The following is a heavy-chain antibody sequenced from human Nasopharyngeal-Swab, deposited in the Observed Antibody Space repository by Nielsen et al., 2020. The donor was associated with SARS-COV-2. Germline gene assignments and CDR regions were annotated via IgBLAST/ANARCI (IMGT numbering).Heavy chain of an antibody. J-gene: IGHJ6*02. D-gene: IGHD6-13*01. V-gene: IGHV4-39*07. CDR3: VGSSWYGDYYYYYGMDV. CDR1: GGSISSSSYY. CDR2: IYYSGST. Sequence: SETLSLTCTVSGGSISSSSYYWGWIRQPSGKGLEWIGSIYYSGSTYYNPSLKSRVTISVDTSKNQFSLKLSSVTAADTAVYYCVGSSWYGDYYYYYGMDVWGQGTTVTVSS.